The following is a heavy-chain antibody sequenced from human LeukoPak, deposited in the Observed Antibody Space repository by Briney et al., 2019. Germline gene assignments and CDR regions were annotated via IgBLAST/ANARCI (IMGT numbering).Heavy chain of an antibody. J-gene: IGHJ3*02. CDR2: IYYSGST. CDR3: ARVWMVRGVTHDAFDI. V-gene: IGHV4-59*01. D-gene: IGHD3-10*01. CDR1: GGSISSYY. Sequence: PSETLSLTCTVSGGSISSYYWSWIRQPPGKGLEWIGYIYYSGSTNYNPSLKSRVTISVDTSKNQFSLKLSSVTAADTAVYYCARVWMVRGVTHDAFDIWGQGTMVTVSS.